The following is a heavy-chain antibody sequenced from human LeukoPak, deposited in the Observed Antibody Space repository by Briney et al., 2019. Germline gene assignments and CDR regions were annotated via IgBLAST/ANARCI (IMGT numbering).Heavy chain of an antibody. V-gene: IGHV4-59*08. CDR1: GGSINNFY. J-gene: IGHJ4*02. Sequence: KTSETLSLTCTVSGGSINNFYWSWIRQAPGKGLEWIGFIYLSGSTNYNPSLKSRITISVDTSKNQFSLKLSSVTAADTAVYFCARHRSGIASALDSWGQGTLVSVSS. CDR2: IYLSGST. D-gene: IGHD6-13*01. CDR3: ARHRSGIASALDS.